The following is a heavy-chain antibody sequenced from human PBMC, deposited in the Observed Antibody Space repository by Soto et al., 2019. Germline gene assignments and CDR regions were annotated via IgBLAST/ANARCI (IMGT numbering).Heavy chain of an antibody. D-gene: IGHD1-26*01. Sequence: SETLSLTCTVSGGSISSHYWSWVRQAPGKGLEWIGHIYYRGSTSYNPSLRSRSTISVDTSNNQFSLKLNSVTTADTAVYYCARDGREASGMDVWGQGTKVTVYS. CDR3: ARDGREASGMDV. CDR1: GGSISSHY. J-gene: IGHJ6*02. V-gene: IGHV4-59*11. CDR2: IYYRGST.